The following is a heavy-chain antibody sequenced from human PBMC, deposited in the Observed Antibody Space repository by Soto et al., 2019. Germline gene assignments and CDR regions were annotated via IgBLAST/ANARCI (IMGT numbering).Heavy chain of an antibody. D-gene: IGHD3-3*01. CDR2: IWYDGSNK. Sequence: PGGSLRLSCAASGFTFSRYGMHWVRQAPGKGLEWVAVIWYDGSNKYYADSVKGRFTISRDNSKNTLYLQMNSLRAEDTAVYYCARAPNYDFWSGYTPYYYYYMDVWGKGTTVTVSS. J-gene: IGHJ6*03. CDR1: GFTFSRYG. V-gene: IGHV3-33*01. CDR3: ARAPNYDFWSGYTPYYYYYMDV.